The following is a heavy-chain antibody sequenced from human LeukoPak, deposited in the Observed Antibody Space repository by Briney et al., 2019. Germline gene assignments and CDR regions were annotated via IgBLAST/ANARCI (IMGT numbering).Heavy chain of an antibody. Sequence: SETLSLTCAVYGGSFSGYYWSWIRQPPGKGLEWIGEINHSGSTNYNPSLKSRVTISVDTSKNQFSLKLSSVTAADTAVYYCARGNLGGWYGGDYWGQGTLVTVSS. CDR2: INHSGST. J-gene: IGHJ4*02. V-gene: IGHV4-34*01. CDR1: GGSFSGYY. CDR3: ARGNLGGWYGGDY. D-gene: IGHD6-19*01.